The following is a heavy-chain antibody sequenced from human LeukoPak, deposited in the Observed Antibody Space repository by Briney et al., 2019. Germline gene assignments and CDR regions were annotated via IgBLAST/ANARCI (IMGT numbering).Heavy chain of an antibody. Sequence: SETLSLTCGVYGGSISGYHWSWIRQSPGKGLEWIGEINHSGGTNYNPSLKSRVTISVDTSKNQFSLKLSSVTAADTAVYYCAREGRVYYDFWSGYSHYYYYYMDVWGKGTTVTVSS. CDR1: GGSISGYH. CDR3: AREGRVYYDFWSGYSHYYYYYMDV. D-gene: IGHD3-3*01. V-gene: IGHV4-34*01. CDR2: INHSGGT. J-gene: IGHJ6*03.